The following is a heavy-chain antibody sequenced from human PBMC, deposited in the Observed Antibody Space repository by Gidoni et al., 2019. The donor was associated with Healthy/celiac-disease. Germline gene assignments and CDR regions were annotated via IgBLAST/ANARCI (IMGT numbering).Heavy chain of an antibody. D-gene: IGHD4-17*01. Sequence: QVQLQESGPGLVKPSETLSLTCAVSGYSISSGYYWGWIRQPPGKGLEWIGSIDHSGSTYYNPSLKSRVTISVDTSKNQFSLKLSSVTAADTAVYYCARAGGETGYYYYGMDVWGQGTTVTVSS. CDR3: ARAGGETGYYYYGMDV. CDR1: GYSISSGYY. J-gene: IGHJ6*02. CDR2: IDHSGST. V-gene: IGHV4-38-2*01.